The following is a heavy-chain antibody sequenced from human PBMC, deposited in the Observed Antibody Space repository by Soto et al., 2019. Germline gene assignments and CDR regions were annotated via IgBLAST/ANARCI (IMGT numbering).Heavy chain of an antibody. CDR1: GGTFSSYA. V-gene: IGHV1-69*06. CDR2: IIPIFGTA. J-gene: IGHJ5*02. D-gene: IGHD2-15*01. CDR3: ARGRDESDYCSGGSCYSGYNWFDP. Sequence: QVQLVQSGAEVKKPGSSVKVSCKASGGTFSSYAISWVRQAPGQGLEWMGGIIPIFGTANYAQKFQGRVTITADKPTSTAYMELSSLRSEDTAVYYCARGRDESDYCSGGSCYSGYNWFDPWGQGTLVTVSS.